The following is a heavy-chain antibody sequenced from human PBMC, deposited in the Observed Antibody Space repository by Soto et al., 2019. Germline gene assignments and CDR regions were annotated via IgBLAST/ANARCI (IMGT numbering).Heavy chain of an antibody. V-gene: IGHV4-39*01. CDR1: GASIISSTSY. CDR2: IYYSGST. CDR3: ASSGWFDP. J-gene: IGHJ5*02. Sequence: SDTLSLTCTVSGASIISSTSYWRWIRQPPGKGLEWIGTIYYSGSTYYNPSLKSRVTISVDTSKNQFSLKLSSVTAADTAVYYCASSGWFDPWGQGTLVTVS.